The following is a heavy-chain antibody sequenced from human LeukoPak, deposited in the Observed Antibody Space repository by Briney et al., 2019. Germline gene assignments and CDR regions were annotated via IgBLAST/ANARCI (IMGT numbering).Heavy chain of an antibody. CDR1: GFTFSSYW. Sequence: GGSLRLSCAASGFTFSSYWMHGVRQAPGKGLLWVSRINSGGSGTSHADSVKGRFTISRDNAKNTLYLQMNSLRAEDTAVYYCARGDSSGWWNLDYWGQGTLVTVSS. CDR2: INSGGSGT. V-gene: IGHV3-74*01. D-gene: IGHD6-19*01. CDR3: ARGDSSGWWNLDY. J-gene: IGHJ4*02.